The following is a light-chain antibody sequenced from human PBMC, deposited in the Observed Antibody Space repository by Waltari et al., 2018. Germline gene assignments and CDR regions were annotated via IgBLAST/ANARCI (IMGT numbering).Light chain of an antibody. Sequence: QSVLTQAPSVSGTPGQRVTISCSGTNYNIGSGPVNWYQQVPGMSPKLLIYSNDQGPSGVPDRFAASKSGTSASLAISGLQSEDEADYYCAAWDGRVNGVLFGGGTKVTVL. CDR2: SND. CDR1: NYNIGSGP. J-gene: IGLJ2*01. CDR3: AAWDGRVNGVL. V-gene: IGLV1-44*01.